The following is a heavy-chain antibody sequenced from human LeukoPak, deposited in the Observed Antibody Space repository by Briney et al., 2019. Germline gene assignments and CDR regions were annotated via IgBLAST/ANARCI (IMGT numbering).Heavy chain of an antibody. Sequence: GESLKISCNTSGYSFTNNWIGWVRQMPGKGLEWMGIIYPSDSETRYSPSFQGQVTISADKSINTAYLQWSSLKASDTAMYYCATIGYSGYTSGYWGQGTLVTVSS. D-gene: IGHD5-12*01. CDR3: ATIGYSGYTSGY. J-gene: IGHJ4*02. V-gene: IGHV5-51*01. CDR1: GYSFTNNW. CDR2: IYPSDSET.